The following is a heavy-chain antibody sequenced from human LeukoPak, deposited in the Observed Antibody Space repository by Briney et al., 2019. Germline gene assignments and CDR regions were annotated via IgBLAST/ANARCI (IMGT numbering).Heavy chain of an antibody. D-gene: IGHD3-9*01. V-gene: IGHV3-73*01. CDR3: TRVLAYYDILTGYLVYYFDY. CDR1: GFTFSDSA. CDR2: IRSKSNNYET. Sequence: GGSLRLSCAASGFTFSDSAMHWVRQASGKGLEWVGRIRSKSNNYETAYGESVKGRVTISRDDSRNTAYLQMNSLKTEDTAVYYCTRVLAYYDILTGYLVYYFDYWGQGTLVTVSS. J-gene: IGHJ4*02.